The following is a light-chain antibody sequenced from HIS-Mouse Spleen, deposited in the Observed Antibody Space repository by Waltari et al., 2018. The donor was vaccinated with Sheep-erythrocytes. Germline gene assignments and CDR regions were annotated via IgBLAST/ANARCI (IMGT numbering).Light chain of an antibody. CDR1: QGVSTY. V-gene: IGKV3-11*01. CDR3: QQRSNWPPT. J-gene: IGKJ1*01. Sequence: EIVLTQSPATLSLSPGERATLPCRASQGVSTYLAWYQQKPCQAPRLLIYDASNRATGIPARFSGSGSGTDFTLTISSLEPEDFAVYYCQQRSNWPPTFGQGTKVEIK. CDR2: DAS.